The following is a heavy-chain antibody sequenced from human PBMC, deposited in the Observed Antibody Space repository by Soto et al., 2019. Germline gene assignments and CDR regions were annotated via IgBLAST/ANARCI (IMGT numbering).Heavy chain of an antibody. J-gene: IGHJ3*02. CDR2: IYYSGST. D-gene: IGHD2-2*01. CDR3: ARQGMPRSAFDI. V-gene: IGHV4-59*01. Sequence: SETLSLTCTVSGGSISSYYWSWIRQPPGKGLEWIGYIYYSGSTNYNPSLKSRVTISVDTSKNQFSLKLSSVTAADTAVYYCARQGMPRSAFDIWGQGTMVTVSS. CDR1: GGSISSYY.